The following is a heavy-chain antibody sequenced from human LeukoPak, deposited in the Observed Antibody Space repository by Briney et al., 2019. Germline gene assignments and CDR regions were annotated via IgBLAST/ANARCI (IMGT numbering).Heavy chain of an antibody. Sequence: GGSLRLSCAASGFTFSSYGMHWVRQAPGKGLVWVSRINEDGSTTNYADSVKGRSTIFRDNAKNTLYLQMNSLRAEDTAVYYCVRDLGGRSGHWGQGTPVTVSS. D-gene: IGHD1-26*01. V-gene: IGHV3-74*01. CDR2: INEDGSTT. CDR1: GFTFSSYG. J-gene: IGHJ4*02. CDR3: VRDLGGRSGH.